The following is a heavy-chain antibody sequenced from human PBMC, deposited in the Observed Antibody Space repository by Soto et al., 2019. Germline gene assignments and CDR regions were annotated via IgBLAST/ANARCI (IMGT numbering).Heavy chain of an antibody. Sequence: QITLKESGPTLVRPTQPLTLTCTFSGFSLSTTGVGVGWIRQPPGKALEWLALIYWDDDKRYSPSLKSRLTSTXDXAKNEVILTMTNMDPVDTARYYCAQRLPHYGLGRERGNGFDPWGQGTLVTVSS. CDR2: IYWDDDK. V-gene: IGHV2-5*02. J-gene: IGHJ5*02. CDR1: GFSLSTTGVG. D-gene: IGHD3-10*01. CDR3: AQRLPHYGLGRERGNGFDP.